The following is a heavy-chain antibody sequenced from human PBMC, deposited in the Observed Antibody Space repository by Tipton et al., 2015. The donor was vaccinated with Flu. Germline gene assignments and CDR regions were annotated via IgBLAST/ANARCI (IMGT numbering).Heavy chain of an antibody. V-gene: IGHV4-34*01. CDR2: LNHSGST. CDR1: GGSFSGYY. D-gene: IGHD4-11*01. CDR3: AGVQGYYYYYGMDV. Sequence: TLSLTCAVYGGSFSGYYWSWIRQPPGKGLEWIGELNHSGSTNYNPSLKSRVTISVDTSKNQFSLKLSSVTAADTAVYYCAGVQGYYYYYGMDVWGQGTTVTVSS. J-gene: IGHJ6*02.